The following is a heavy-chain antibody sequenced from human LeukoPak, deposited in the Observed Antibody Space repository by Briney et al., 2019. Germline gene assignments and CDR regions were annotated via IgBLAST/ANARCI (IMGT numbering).Heavy chain of an antibody. D-gene: IGHD1-1*01. CDR2: ISGSGGST. J-gene: IGHJ6*03. CDR1: GFTFSSYA. CDR3: AKPPANDRYYYYYMDV. V-gene: IGHV3-23*01. Sequence: PGGSLRLSCAAYGFTFSSYAMSWVRQAPGKGLEWVSAISGSGGSTYYADSVKGRFTISRDNSKNTLYLQMNSLRAEDTAVYYCAKPPANDRYYYYYMDVWGKGTTVTVSS.